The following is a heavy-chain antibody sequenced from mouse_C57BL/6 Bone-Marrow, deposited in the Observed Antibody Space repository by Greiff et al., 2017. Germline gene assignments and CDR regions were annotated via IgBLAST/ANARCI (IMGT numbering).Heavy chain of an antibody. CDR2: IYPRSGNT. V-gene: IGHV1-81*01. D-gene: IGHD1-1*01. Sequence: QVQLQQSGAELARPGASVKLSCKASGYTFTSYGISWVKQRTGQGLEWIGEIYPRSGNTYYNEKFKGQATLTADKSSSTAYMELRSLTSEDSAVYFCARGGFYYYGQRYFDVWGTGTTVTVSS. CDR1: GYTFTSYG. J-gene: IGHJ1*03. CDR3: ARGGFYYYGQRYFDV.